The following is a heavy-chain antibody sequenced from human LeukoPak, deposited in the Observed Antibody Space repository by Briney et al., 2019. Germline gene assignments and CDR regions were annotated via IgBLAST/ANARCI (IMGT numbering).Heavy chain of an antibody. CDR1: GFTFSSYE. D-gene: IGHD4-23*01. Sequence: PGGSLRLSCAASGFTFSSYEMHWVRQAPGKGLEWVSYISSSGTTIYYADSAKGRFTISRDNSKNSLYLQMNSLRAEDTAVYYCARDYCGSSPFDYWGQGTLVTVSS. J-gene: IGHJ4*02. CDR2: ISSSGTTI. CDR3: ARDYCGSSPFDY. V-gene: IGHV3-48*03.